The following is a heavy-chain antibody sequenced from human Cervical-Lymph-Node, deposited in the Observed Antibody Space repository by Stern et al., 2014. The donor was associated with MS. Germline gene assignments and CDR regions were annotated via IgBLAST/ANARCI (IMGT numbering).Heavy chain of an antibody. CDR3: ARVGQQLEIDY. V-gene: IGHV3-11*06. J-gene: IGHJ4*02. D-gene: IGHD6-13*01. CDR2: ISSSSSYT. CDR1: GFTFSDYY. Sequence: VQLEESGGGLVKPGGSLRLSCAASGFTFSDYYMSWIRQAPGKGLEWVSYISSSSSYTNYADSVKGRFTISRDNAKNSLYLQMNSLRAEDTAVYYCARVGQQLEIDYWGQGTLVTVSS.